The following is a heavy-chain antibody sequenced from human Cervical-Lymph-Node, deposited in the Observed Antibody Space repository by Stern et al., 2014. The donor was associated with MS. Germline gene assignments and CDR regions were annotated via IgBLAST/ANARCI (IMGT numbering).Heavy chain of an antibody. D-gene: IGHD2-15*01. CDR3: AHSRVKYCRGGTCYSSLFDY. Sequence: QITLKESGPTLVKPTQTVTLTCTLSGFSVTTAGVGVGWIRQPPGKALEWLALIYLDGDKLYSPSLKSRLTITKDTSKNQVVLTMTNVDPVDTATYYCAHSRVKYCRGGTCYSSLFDYWGQGTLVTVSS. CDR2: IYLDGDK. CDR1: GFSVTTAGVG. J-gene: IGHJ4*02. V-gene: IGHV2-5*02.